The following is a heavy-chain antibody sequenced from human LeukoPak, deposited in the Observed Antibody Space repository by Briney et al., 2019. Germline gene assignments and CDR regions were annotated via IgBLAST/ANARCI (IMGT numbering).Heavy chain of an antibody. CDR3: ARVEGGSGSYFDH. V-gene: IGHV3-30*04. CDR1: GFTFSSYA. Sequence: GGSLRLSCAASGFTFSSYAMHWVRQAPGKGLEWVAVISYDGSNKYYADSVKGRFTISRDNAKNSLYLQMNSLRAEDTAVYYCARVEGGSGSYFDHWGQGTLVTVSS. J-gene: IGHJ4*02. D-gene: IGHD3-10*01. CDR2: ISYDGSNK.